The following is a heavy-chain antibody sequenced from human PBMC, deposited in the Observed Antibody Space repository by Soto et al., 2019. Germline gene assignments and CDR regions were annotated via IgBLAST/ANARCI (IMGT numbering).Heavy chain of an antibody. CDR2: ISSSSSTI. Sequence: PGGSLRLSCAASGFTFSSYSMNWVRQAPGKGLEWVSYISSSSSTIYYADSVKGRFTISRDNAKNSLYLQMNSLRDEDTAVYYCARARVTIVVVTKYGMDVWGQGTTVTVSS. CDR3: ARARVTIVVVTKYGMDV. V-gene: IGHV3-48*02. CDR1: GFTFSSYS. J-gene: IGHJ6*02. D-gene: IGHD3-22*01.